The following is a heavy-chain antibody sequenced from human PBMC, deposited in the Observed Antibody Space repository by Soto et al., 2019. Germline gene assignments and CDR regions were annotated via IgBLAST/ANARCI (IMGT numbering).Heavy chain of an antibody. V-gene: IGHV3-30-3*01. J-gene: IGHJ6*02. CDR1: GFTFSSYA. CDR2: ISYDGSNK. D-gene: IGHD3-10*01. Sequence: PGGSLRLSCAASGFTFSSYAMHWVRQAPGKGLEWVAVISYDGSNKYYADSVKGRFTISRDNSKNTLYLQMNSLRAVDTAVYYCAREGGRIYGSAPGVWGQGTTVTVSS. CDR3: AREGGRIYGSAPGV.